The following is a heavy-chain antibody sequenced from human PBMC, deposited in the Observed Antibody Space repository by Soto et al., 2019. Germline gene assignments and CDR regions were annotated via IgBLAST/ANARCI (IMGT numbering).Heavy chain of an antibody. V-gene: IGHV4-31*11. J-gene: IGHJ5*02. Sequence: SETLSLTCAVSGVSIRSGGYYWSWIRQPPGKGLEWIGYIYYSGSTYYNPSLKSRVTILXARSKTQFYVTLKSVSHADTAVYYCARSVYHDFWSGNNWFDTWGQGTLVSVYS. D-gene: IGHD3-3*01. CDR3: ARSVYHDFWSGNNWFDT. CDR1: GVSIRSGGYY. CDR2: IYYSGST.